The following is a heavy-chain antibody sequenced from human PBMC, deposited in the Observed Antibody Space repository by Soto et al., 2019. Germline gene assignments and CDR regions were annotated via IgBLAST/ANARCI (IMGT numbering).Heavy chain of an antibody. CDR1: GFTFSSYS. J-gene: IGHJ6*02. Sequence: EVQLVESGGGLVKPGGSLRLSCAASGFTFSSYSMNWVRQAPGKGLEWVSSISSSSSYIYYADSVKGRFTISRDNAKNSPYMQMNSLRAEDTAVYYCARAPPPDYDGMDVWGQGTPVTVSS. V-gene: IGHV3-21*01. CDR2: ISSSSSYI. CDR3: ARAPPPDYDGMDV.